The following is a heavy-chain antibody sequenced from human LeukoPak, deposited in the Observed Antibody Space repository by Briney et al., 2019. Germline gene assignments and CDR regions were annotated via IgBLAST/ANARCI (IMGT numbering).Heavy chain of an antibody. CDR3: AKNYYCSGGSCYPGD. D-gene: IGHD2-15*01. V-gene: IGHV3-23*01. CDR2: ISGSGGST. CDR1: GFTFSSYR. Sequence: GGSLRLSCAASGFTFSSYRMNWVRQAPGKGLEWVSAISGSGGSTYYADSVKGRFTISRDNSKNTLYLQMNSLRAEDTAVYYCAKNYYCSGGSCYPGDWGQGTLVTVSS. J-gene: IGHJ4*02.